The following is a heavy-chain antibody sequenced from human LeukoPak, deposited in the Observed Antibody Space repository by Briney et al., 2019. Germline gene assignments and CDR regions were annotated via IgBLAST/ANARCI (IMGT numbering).Heavy chain of an antibody. CDR3: VRDGGVLFGEFPFDY. V-gene: IGHV1-18*01. D-gene: IGHD3-10*01. J-gene: IGHJ4*02. CDR2: ISAYNGNT. CDR1: GYTFTTFG. Sequence: SVKVSCKASGYTFTTFGISWVRQAPGQGREWMGWISAYNGNTNYAQSLQGRVTMTTDISTGTAYVELRSRRSDDTAVYYCVRDGGVLFGEFPFDYWGQGTLVTVSS.